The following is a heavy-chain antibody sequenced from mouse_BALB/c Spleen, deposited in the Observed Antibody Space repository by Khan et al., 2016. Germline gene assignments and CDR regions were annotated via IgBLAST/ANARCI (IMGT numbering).Heavy chain of an antibody. J-gene: IGHJ4*01. CDR3: ARGITVYALDY. V-gene: IGHV9-3-1*01. D-gene: IGHD2-4*01. CDR1: GYTFTNYG. Sequence: QIELVESGPELKKPGETVKISCTASGYTFTNYGMNWVKQAPGKGLKWMGWINTYTGETTYADDFKGRFAFSLETSASTAYLQINNLKTEDTATYFCARGITVYALDYWGQGTSVTVSS. CDR2: INTYTGET.